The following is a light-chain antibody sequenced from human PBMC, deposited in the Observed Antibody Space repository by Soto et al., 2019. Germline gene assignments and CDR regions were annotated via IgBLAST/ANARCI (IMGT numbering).Light chain of an antibody. J-gene: IGKJ4*01. CDR1: QSVSIN. CDR2: GAS. V-gene: IGKV3-15*01. Sequence: EIVMTQSPATLSAFPGERATLSCRASQSVSINLAWYQQKPGRAPRLLIYGASTRATGIPARFSGSGSWTDFTLTISSLQSEDVAVYYCQQYYNWPLTFGGGTKVEIK. CDR3: QQYYNWPLT.